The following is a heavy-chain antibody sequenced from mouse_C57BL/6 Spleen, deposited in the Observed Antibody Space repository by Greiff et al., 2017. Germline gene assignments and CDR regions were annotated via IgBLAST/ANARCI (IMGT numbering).Heavy chain of an antibody. J-gene: IGHJ3*01. CDR2: LSNLAYSI. D-gene: IGHD2-4*01. V-gene: IGHV5-15*01. Sequence: DVKLVESGGGLVQPGGSLKLSCAASGFTFSDYGMAWVRQAPRKGPEWVAFLSNLAYSIYYADTVTGRFTISRENAKNTLYLEMSSLRSEDTAMFYCAREGYEDYDASWFAYWGQGTLVTVSA. CDR1: GFTFSDYG. CDR3: AREGYEDYDASWFAY.